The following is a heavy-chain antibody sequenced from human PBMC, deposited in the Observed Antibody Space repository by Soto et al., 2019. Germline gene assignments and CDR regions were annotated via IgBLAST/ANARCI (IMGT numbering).Heavy chain of an antibody. CDR2: ISGSGGST. D-gene: IGHD6-19*01. Sequence: EVQLLESGGGLVQPGGSLRLSCAASGFTFSSYAMSWVRQAPGKGLEWVSGISGSGGSTYYGDSVKGRFTISRDNSKNTLYLQMNSLRAEETAVYYCAKSGRQWLAPVDSWGQGTLVTVSS. J-gene: IGHJ4*02. CDR1: GFTFSSYA. V-gene: IGHV3-23*01. CDR3: AKSGRQWLAPVDS.